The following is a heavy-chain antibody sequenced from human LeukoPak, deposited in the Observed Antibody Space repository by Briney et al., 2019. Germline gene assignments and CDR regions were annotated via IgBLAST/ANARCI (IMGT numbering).Heavy chain of an antibody. CDR1: GGTFSSYA. Sequence: ASVKVSCKASGGTFSSYAISWVRQAPGQGLEWMGRIIPILGIANYAQKFQGRVTITADKSTSTAYMELSSLRSEGTAVYYCARGILGDTLDYWGQGTLVTVSS. CDR3: ARGILGDTLDY. D-gene: IGHD2-21*02. CDR2: IIPILGIA. V-gene: IGHV1-69*04. J-gene: IGHJ4*02.